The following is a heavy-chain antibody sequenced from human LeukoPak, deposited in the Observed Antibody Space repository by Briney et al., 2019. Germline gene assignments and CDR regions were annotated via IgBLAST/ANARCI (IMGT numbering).Heavy chain of an antibody. CDR3: ARSAPPDNWFDP. Sequence: SETLSLTCTVSGGSISSNYWSWIRQPPGKGLEWTGYFFYRGNNNYNPSLKSRVTISLDTSKNQFSLKLSSVTAADTAIYYCARSAPPDNWFDPWGQGTLVTVSS. J-gene: IGHJ5*02. CDR2: FFYRGNN. V-gene: IGHV4-59*01. CDR1: GGSISSNY. D-gene: IGHD2-15*01.